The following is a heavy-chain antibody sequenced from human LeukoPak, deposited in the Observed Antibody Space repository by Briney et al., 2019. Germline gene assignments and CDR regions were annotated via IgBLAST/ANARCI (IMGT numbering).Heavy chain of an antibody. CDR1: GYTFTSYD. V-gene: IGHV1-8*01. CDR3: ARHYCSGGSCYGRQRGYWFDP. J-gene: IGHJ5*02. Sequence: ASVKVSCKASGYTFTSYDINWVRQATGQGLEWMGWMNPNSGNTGYAQKFQGRVTMTRNTSISTAYMELSSLRSEDTAVYYCARHYCSGGSCYGRQRGYWFDPWGQGTLVTVSS. D-gene: IGHD2-15*01. CDR2: MNPNSGNT.